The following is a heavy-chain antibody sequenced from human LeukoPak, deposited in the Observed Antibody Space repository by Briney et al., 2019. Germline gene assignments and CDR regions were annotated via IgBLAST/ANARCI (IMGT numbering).Heavy chain of an antibody. J-gene: IGHJ4*02. CDR2: IKQDGSEK. CDR3: ARDARYFDWLLSRYFDY. Sequence: GGSLRLSCAASGFTFSSYWMSWVRQAPGKGLEWVANIKQDGSEKYYVDSVKGRFTISRDNAENSLYLQMNSLRAEDTAVYYCARDARYFDWLLSRYFDYWGQGTLVTVSS. CDR1: GFTFSSYW. V-gene: IGHV3-7*01. D-gene: IGHD3-9*01.